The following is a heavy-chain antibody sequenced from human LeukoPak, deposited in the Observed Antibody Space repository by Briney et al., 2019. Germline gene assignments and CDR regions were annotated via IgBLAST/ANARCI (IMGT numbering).Heavy chain of an antibody. CDR2: IYTSGST. J-gene: IGHJ3*02. V-gene: IGHV4-61*02. D-gene: IGHD3-22*01. CDR1: GGSISSVSYY. Sequence: SETLSLTCTVSGGSISSVSYYWSWIRQPAGKGLEWIGRIYTSGSTDYNPSLKSRVTISVDTSKNQFSLKLSSVTAADTAVYYCARVTTMIVEDAFDSWGQGTMVTVSS. CDR3: ARVTTMIVEDAFDS.